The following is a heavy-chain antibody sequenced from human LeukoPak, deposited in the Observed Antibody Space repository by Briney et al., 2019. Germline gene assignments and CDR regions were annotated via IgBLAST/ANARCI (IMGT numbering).Heavy chain of an antibody. CDR1: GGSISTYY. CDR2: IYYSGST. J-gene: IGHJ5*02. D-gene: IGHD2-15*01. CDR3: ARAYCSGGSCYSSRGMLDP. V-gene: IGHV4-59*01. Sequence: PSETLSLTCTVSGGSISTYYWSWIRQPPGKGLEWIGYIYYSGSTNYSPSLKSRVTISVDTSKNQFSLKLTSVTAADTAVYYCARAYCSGGSCYSSRGMLDPWGQGTLVTVSS.